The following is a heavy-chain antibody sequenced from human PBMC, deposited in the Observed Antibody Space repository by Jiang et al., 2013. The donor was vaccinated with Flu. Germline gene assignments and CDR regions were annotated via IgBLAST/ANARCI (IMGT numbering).Heavy chain of an antibody. Sequence: LLKPSETLSLTCVVYGGSFSGYYWSWIRQPPGKGLEWIGEINHSGFTNYNPSLKSRATISVDASKNKFSVKLTSVTAADTAVYYCARGTISRGDWFDPWGQGTLVTVSS. CDR2: INHSGFT. V-gene: IGHV4-34*01. D-gene: IGHD5-24*01. CDR3: ARGTISRGDWFDP. CDR1: GGSFSGYY. J-gene: IGHJ5*02.